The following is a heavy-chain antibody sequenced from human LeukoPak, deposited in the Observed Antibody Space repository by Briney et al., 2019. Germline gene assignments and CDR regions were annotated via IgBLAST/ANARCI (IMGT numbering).Heavy chain of an antibody. V-gene: IGHV1-46*01. D-gene: IGHD3-22*01. CDR1: GYTFTNFY. J-gene: IGHJ4*02. CDR2: INPSGSST. CDR3: ARLYYYDSSGYYYRAGYFDY. Sequence: ASVKVSCMSSGYTFTNFYMHWVRQAPGQGLEWMGLINPSGSSTWFAEKFQGRIILTRDMSTTTDYMELSSLRSEDTAVYYCARLYYYDSSGYYYRAGYFDYWGQGTLVTVSS.